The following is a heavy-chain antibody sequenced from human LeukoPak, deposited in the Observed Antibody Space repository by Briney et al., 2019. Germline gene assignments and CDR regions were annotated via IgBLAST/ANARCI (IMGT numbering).Heavy chain of an antibody. CDR2: IYTSGST. CDR3: AREDTRYYYGSGSLTLDY. D-gene: IGHD3-10*01. Sequence: PSETLSLTCTVSGGSISSGDYYWTWIRRPAGKGLEWIGHIYTSGSTNYNPSLKSRVTISVDTSKNQFSLKLSSVTAADTAVYYCAREDTRYYYGSGSLTLDYWGQGTLVTVSS. CDR1: GGSISSGDYY. V-gene: IGHV4-61*09. J-gene: IGHJ4*02.